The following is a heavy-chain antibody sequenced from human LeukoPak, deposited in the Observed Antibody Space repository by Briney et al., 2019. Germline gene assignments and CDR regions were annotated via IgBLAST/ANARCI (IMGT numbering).Heavy chain of an antibody. Sequence: PSETLSLTCTVSGDSISSGTYYWHWVRQPAGKGLEWIGRIYTSGSTIYNPSLKSRVTISVDTSKNQFSLQLNSVTPEDTAVYYCARNVRLGSGELSFAPFKNWFDPWGQGTLVTVSS. J-gene: IGHJ5*02. CDR3: ARNVRLGSGELSFAPFKNWFDP. CDR1: GDSISSGTYY. D-gene: IGHD3-16*02. V-gene: IGHV4-61*02. CDR2: IYTSGST.